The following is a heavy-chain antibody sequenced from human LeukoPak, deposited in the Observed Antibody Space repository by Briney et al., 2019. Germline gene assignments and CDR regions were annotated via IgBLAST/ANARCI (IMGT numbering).Heavy chain of an antibody. CDR2: ISSSSSYI. J-gene: IGHJ6*02. CDR1: GFTFSSYA. D-gene: IGHD3-3*01. CDR3: ARAGYYDFWSGYANYYYYYGMDV. V-gene: IGHV3-21*01. Sequence: PGGSLRLSCAASGFTFSSYAMSWVRQAPGKGLEWVSSISSSSSYIYYADSVKGRFTISRDNAKNSLYLQMNSLRAEDTAVYYCARAGYYDFWSGYANYYYYYGMDVWGQGTTVTVSS.